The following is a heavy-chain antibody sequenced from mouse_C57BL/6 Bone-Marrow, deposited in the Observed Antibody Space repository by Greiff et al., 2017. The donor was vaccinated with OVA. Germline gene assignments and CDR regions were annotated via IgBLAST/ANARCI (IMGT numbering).Heavy chain of an antibody. J-gene: IGHJ4*01. CDR1: GYSITSGYY. CDR3: ARDPPHYYGSSYAMDY. Sequence: EVQLQQSGPGLVKPSQSLSLTCSVTGYSITSGYYWNWIRQFPGNKLEWMGYISYDGSNNYNPSLKNRISITRDTSKNQFFLKLNSVTTEDTATYYCARDPPHYYGSSYAMDYWGQGTSVTVSS. CDR2: ISYDGSN. D-gene: IGHD1-1*01. V-gene: IGHV3-6*01.